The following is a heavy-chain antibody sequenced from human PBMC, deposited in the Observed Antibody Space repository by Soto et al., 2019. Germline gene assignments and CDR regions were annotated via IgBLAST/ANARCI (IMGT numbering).Heavy chain of an antibody. CDR3: ARNTISAAGADYYGLDV. CDR2: MSSSGVTV. D-gene: IGHD6-13*01. J-gene: IGHJ6*02. V-gene: IGHV3-11*01. CDR1: GFTFSVYY. Sequence: AGSLRLSCAGCGFTFSVYYMSWTRQAPGQGLEWVSYMSSSGVTVFYADSVKGRFTISRDNAKNSLYLQMYSLRAEDSAVYYCARNTISAAGADYYGLDVWGQGTTVTVS.